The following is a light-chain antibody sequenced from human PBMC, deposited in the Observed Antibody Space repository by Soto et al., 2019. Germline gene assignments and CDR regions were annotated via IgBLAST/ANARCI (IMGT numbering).Light chain of an antibody. CDR3: SSYTSTRTLAYV. CDR1: SGDVGGYNY. V-gene: IGLV2-14*01. J-gene: IGLJ1*01. CDR2: EVS. Sequence: QSVLTQPASVSGSPGQSITISCTGTSGDVGGYNYVSWYQHHPGKAPKLMIYEVSNRPSGVSNRFSGSKSGNTASLIISGLQAEDEADYYCSSYTSTRTLAYVYTPAPKVALL.